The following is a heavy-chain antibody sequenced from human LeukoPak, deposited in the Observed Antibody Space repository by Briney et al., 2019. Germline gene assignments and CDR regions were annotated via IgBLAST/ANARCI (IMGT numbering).Heavy chain of an antibody. Sequence: SETLSLTCTVSGGSITRSTDYWGWIRQPPGKGLEWIGSINYSGITYYNPSLKSRVTKSVDTSKNQFSLNLNSVTAADTAVYYCARLMDGTVDYWGLGTLVTVSS. CDR3: ARLMDGTVDY. J-gene: IGHJ4*02. CDR2: INYSGIT. D-gene: IGHD6-19*01. CDR1: GGSITRSTDY. V-gene: IGHV4-39*01.